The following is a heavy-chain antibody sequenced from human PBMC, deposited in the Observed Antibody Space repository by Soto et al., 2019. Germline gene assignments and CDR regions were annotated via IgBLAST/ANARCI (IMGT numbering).Heavy chain of an antibody. CDR3: AGFVVPASRNSDFDY. CDR2: IYYSGST. Sequence: PSETLSLTCTVSGISVSTSDYYWGWVRQPPGKGLDWIGNIYYSGSTFHNPSLRSRVTLSVDTSKNQFSLRLNSVTVADTAVYFCAGFVVPASRNSDFDYWGQGTLVTVSS. CDR1: GISVSTSDYY. J-gene: IGHJ4*02. V-gene: IGHV4-39*01. D-gene: IGHD2-15*01.